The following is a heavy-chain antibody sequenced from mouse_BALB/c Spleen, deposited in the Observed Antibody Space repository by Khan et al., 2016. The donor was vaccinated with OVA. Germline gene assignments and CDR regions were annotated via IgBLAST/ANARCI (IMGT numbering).Heavy chain of an antibody. V-gene: IGHV3-6*02. CDR2: ISYDGSN. D-gene: IGHD2-1*01. CDR1: GYSITSGYS. Sequence: EVQLQESGPGLVKPSQSLSLTCSVPGYSITSGYSWNWIRQFPGNKLEWMGYISYDGSNNYNPALKNRLSITRDTSKHQLFLKLNSVTTEDTATYYCARDYYGNYYFDYWGQGTTLTVSS. J-gene: IGHJ2*01. CDR3: ARDYYGNYYFDY.